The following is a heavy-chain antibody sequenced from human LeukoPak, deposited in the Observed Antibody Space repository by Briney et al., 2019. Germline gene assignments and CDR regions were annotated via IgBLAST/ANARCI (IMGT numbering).Heavy chain of an antibody. D-gene: IGHD3-22*01. CDR1: GFTFSSYG. V-gene: IGHV3-30*18. CDR3: AKSVYYGLNYDSSGYPSFDY. Sequence: PGGSLRLSCAASGFTFSSYGMHWVRQAPGKGLEWVGVISYDGCNKYYADSVKGRFTIARDNSKNTLYLQMNSLRAEDTAVYYCAKSVYYGLNYDSSGYPSFDYWGQGTLVTVSS. J-gene: IGHJ4*02. CDR2: ISYDGCNK.